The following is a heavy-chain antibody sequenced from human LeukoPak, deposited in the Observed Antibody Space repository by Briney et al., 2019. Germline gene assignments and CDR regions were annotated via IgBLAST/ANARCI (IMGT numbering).Heavy chain of an antibody. Sequence: GGSLRLSCAASGFTFSSYGMHWVRQAPGKGLEWVAVIWYDGSNKYYADSVKGRFTISRDNSKNTLYLQMNSLRAEDTAVYYCARDLPVVVDIVPVGMDVWGQGTTVAVSS. CDR3: ARDLPVVVDIVPVGMDV. D-gene: IGHD5-12*01. V-gene: IGHV3-33*01. CDR2: IWYDGSNK. J-gene: IGHJ6*02. CDR1: GFTFSSYG.